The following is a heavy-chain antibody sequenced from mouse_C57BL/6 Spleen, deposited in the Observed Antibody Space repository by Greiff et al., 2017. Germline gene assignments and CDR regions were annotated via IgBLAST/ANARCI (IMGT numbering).Heavy chain of an antibody. V-gene: IGHV2-2*01. CDR1: GFSLTSYG. CDR2: IWSGGST. CDR3: ARNGVVAHWYCDV. Sequence: VKLQESGPGLVQPSQSLSITCTASGFSLTSYGVHWVRQSPGKGLEWLGVIWSGGSTDYNAAFISRLSISKDNSKSQVFFKMNSLQADDTAIDYCARNGVVAHWYCDVGGTGTTVTVSS. D-gene: IGHD1-1*01. J-gene: IGHJ1*03.